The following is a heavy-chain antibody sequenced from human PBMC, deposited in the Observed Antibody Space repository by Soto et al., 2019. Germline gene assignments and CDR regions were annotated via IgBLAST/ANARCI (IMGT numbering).Heavy chain of an antibody. CDR1: GGTFSSYT. CDR3: ATRRGDGYNAY. Sequence: QVQLVQSGAEVKKPGSSVKVSCKASGGTFSSYTISWVRQAPGQGLEWMGRIIPILGIANYAQKFQGRVTINADKSTSTAYMELSSLRSEDPAVYYSATRRGDGYNAYWGQGTLVTVSS. J-gene: IGHJ4*02. CDR2: IIPILGIA. V-gene: IGHV1-69*02. D-gene: IGHD3-10*01.